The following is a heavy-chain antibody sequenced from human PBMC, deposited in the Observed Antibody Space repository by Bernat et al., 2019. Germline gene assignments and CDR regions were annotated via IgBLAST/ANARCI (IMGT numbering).Heavy chain of an antibody. Sequence: QVQLQESGPGLVKPSQTLSLTCTVSGGSISSGGYYWSWIRQHPGKGLEWIGYIYYSGSTYYNPSLKSRVTISVGTSKNPFALKRSSVTAADTAVYYCAREMSGYCSSTSCYTGGFDYWGQGTLVTVSS. D-gene: IGHD2-2*02. V-gene: IGHV4-31*03. CDR2: IYYSGST. J-gene: IGHJ4*02. CDR1: GGSISSGGYY. CDR3: AREMSGYCSSTSCYTGGFDY.